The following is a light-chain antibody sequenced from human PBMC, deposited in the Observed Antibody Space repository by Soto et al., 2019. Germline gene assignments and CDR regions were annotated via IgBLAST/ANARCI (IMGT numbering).Light chain of an antibody. Sequence: EIVVTRSPATPSVSPGERATLSCRASQSVSRNLAWYQQKPGRAPRLLIYGASSRATGIPDRFRGSGSGTDFTITISRLEKEDFAVYYCQQYGSSRWTFGQGTKVDIK. CDR2: GAS. J-gene: IGKJ1*01. V-gene: IGKV3-20*01. CDR1: QSVSRN. CDR3: QQYGSSRWT.